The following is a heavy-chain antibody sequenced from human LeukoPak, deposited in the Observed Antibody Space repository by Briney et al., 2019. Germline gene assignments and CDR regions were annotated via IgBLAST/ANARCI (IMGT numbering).Heavy chain of an antibody. V-gene: IGHV1-58*01. J-gene: IGHJ4*02. CDR3: AADNYYYDSSGYTSPLSPRGDY. CDR1: GFTFTSSA. Sequence: SVKVSCKAPGFTFTSSAVQSVRQDRGHRLERIGWIVVVSGNTNYAQKFQERVTITRDMSTSTAYIELSSLRSEATAVYNCAADNYYYDSSGYTSPLSPRGDYWGQGTLVTVSS. CDR2: IVVVSGNT. D-gene: IGHD3-22*01.